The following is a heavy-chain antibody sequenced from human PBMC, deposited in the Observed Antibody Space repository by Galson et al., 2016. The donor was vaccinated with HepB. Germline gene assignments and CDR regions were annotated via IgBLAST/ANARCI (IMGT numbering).Heavy chain of an antibody. Sequence: SETLSLTCIVSGGSISSSIYYWGWIRQPPGKGLEWIGSIYYTGSTYYSPSPKSRVTISADTSKNQFSLKLSSVTAADTAVYYCASRSSTFYFYGMDVWGQGTTVTVSS. CDR3: ASRSSTFYFYGMDV. J-gene: IGHJ6*02. CDR2: IYYTGST. V-gene: IGHV4-39*01. D-gene: IGHD6-13*01. CDR1: GGSISSSIYY.